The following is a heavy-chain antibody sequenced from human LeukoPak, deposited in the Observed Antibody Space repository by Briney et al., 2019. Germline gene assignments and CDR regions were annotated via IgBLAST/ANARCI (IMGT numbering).Heavy chain of an antibody. D-gene: IGHD6-13*01. CDR1: GYTFTSYG. CDR3: ARVVISSSSTHGAFDI. J-gene: IGHJ3*02. Sequence: GASVKVSCKASGYTFTSYGISWVRQAPGQGLEWMGWISAYNGNTNYAQKLQGRVTMTTDTSTSTACMELRSLRSDDTAVYYCARVVISSSSTHGAFDIWRQGTMVTVSS. CDR2: ISAYNGNT. V-gene: IGHV1-18*01.